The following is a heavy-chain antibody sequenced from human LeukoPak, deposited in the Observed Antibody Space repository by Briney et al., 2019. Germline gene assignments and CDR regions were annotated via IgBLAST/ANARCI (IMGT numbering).Heavy chain of an antibody. D-gene: IGHD3-3*01. CDR3: ARGIPSFSLFGMVIY. CDR1: GNELVGYE. V-gene: IGHV1-2*02. Sequence: ASEKACCKAGGNELVGYEKHWKQKANGHQFKWIRRSNPNNGDTNYAQKFQGRVTMTRDTSVSTAFMELSTLKSDDAAVYYCARGIPSFSLFGMVIYWGQGTLLTVSS. J-gene: IGHJ4*02. CDR2: SNPNNGDT.